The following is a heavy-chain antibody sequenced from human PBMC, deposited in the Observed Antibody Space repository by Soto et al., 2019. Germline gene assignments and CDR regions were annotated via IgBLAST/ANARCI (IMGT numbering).Heavy chain of an antibody. D-gene: IGHD3-22*01. CDR1: GFTFGDYA. CDR3: TTYYYDSSGWPLRY. Sequence: PGGSLRLSCTASGFTFGDYAMSWFRQAPGKGLEWVGFIRSKAYGGTTEYAASVKGRFTISRDDSKSIAYLQMNSLKTEDTAVYYCTTYYYDSSGWPLRYWGQGTLVTVSS. J-gene: IGHJ4*02. V-gene: IGHV3-49*03. CDR2: IRSKAYGGTT.